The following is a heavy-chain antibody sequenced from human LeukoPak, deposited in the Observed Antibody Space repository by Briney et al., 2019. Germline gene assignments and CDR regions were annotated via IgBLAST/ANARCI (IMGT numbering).Heavy chain of an antibody. CDR3: ARRAYYDILTGYYRPYNWFDP. J-gene: IGHJ5*02. CDR1: GGSFSGYY. V-gene: IGHV4-34*01. D-gene: IGHD3-9*01. CDR2: INHSGST. Sequence: SETLSLTCAVYGGSFSGYYWSWIRQPPGKGLEWIGEINHSGSTNYNPSLKSRVTISVDTSKNQFSLKLSSVTAADTAVYYCARRAYYDILTGYYRPYNWFDPWGQGTLVTVSS.